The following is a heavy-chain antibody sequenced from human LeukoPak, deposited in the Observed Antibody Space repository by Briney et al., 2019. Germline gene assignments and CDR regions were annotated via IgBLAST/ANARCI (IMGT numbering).Heavy chain of an antibody. CDR1: GFTFSNYF. D-gene: IGHD3-22*01. CDR2: ISSSSSYI. V-gene: IGHV3-21*01. Sequence: GGSLRLSCITSGFTFSNYFMGWVRQAPGKGLEWVSSISSSSSYIYYADSVKGRFTISRDNAKNSLYLQMNSLRAEDTAVYYCARDDYYDSSGYYYYAFDIWGQGTMVTVSS. CDR3: ARDDYYDSSGYYYYAFDI. J-gene: IGHJ3*02.